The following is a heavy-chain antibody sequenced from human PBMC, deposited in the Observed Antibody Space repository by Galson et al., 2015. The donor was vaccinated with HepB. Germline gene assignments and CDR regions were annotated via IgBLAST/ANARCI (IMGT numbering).Heavy chain of an antibody. Sequence: SLRLSCAASGFTVTTNDMSWVRLAPGKGLEWGSSMYSGGNTYYADSVKGRFAISRDNSKNTLYLQMNSLRAVDTAVYYCARVGWGSGWDTSFDSWGRGTLVTVSS. CDR1: GFTVTTND. V-gene: IGHV3-53*01. J-gene: IGHJ4*02. CDR2: MYSGGNT. CDR3: ARVGWGSGWDTSFDS. D-gene: IGHD6-19*01.